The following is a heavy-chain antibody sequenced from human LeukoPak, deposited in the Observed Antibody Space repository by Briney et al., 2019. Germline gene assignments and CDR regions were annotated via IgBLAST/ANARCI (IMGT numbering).Heavy chain of an antibody. CDR1: GFTFSSYA. Sequence: GRSLRLSCAASGFTFSSYAMRWVRQAPGKGLEWVAVISYDGSNKYYADSVKGRFTISRDNSKNTLYLQMNSLRAEDTAVYYCASLWFGELSDFDYWGQGTLVTVSS. J-gene: IGHJ4*02. CDR2: ISYDGSNK. CDR3: ASLWFGELSDFDY. V-gene: IGHV3-30*04. D-gene: IGHD3-10*01.